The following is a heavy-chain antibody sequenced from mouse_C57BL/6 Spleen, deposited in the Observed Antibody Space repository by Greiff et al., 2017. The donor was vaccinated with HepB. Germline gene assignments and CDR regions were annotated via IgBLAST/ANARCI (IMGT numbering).Heavy chain of an antibody. J-gene: IGHJ4*01. D-gene: IGHD2-3*01. CDR3: ARSYDGYLYAMDY. V-gene: IGHV1-52*01. Sequence: QVQLKQPGAELVRPGSSVKLSCKASGYTFTSYWMHWVKQRPIQGLEWIGNIDPSDSETHYNQKFKDKATLTVDKSSSTAYMQLSSLTSEDSAVYYCARSYDGYLYAMDYWGQGTSVTVSS. CDR1: GYTFTSYW. CDR2: IDPSDSET.